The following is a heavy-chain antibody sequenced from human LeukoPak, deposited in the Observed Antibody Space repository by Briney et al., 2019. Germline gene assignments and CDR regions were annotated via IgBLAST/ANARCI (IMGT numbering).Heavy chain of an antibody. CDR1: GFTFSSYA. CDR3: ARGQYYASGSFDF. V-gene: IGHV3-23*01. D-gene: IGHD3-10*01. Sequence: QAGGSLRLSCAASGFTFSSYAMNWVRQAPGKGLEWVSDISGSGGSTYYADSVKGRFTISRDNAKNSLYLQMNSLRAEDTAVYYCARGQYYASGSFDFWGQGTLVTVSS. J-gene: IGHJ4*02. CDR2: ISGSGGST.